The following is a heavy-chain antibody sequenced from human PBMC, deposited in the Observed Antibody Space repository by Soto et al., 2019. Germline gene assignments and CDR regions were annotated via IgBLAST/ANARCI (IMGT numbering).Heavy chain of an antibody. V-gene: IGHV3-23*01. CDR2: IGPNPTNT. Sequence: EVQLLESGGALVQPGGSLRLSCAASGLPFSATGILWVRQPPGGGLRWVSAIGPNPTNTKYTDSVKGRFTISRDNSKSTVFLQMTNLRAEDTALYYCTTVRHCSPDACPAAEWGQGTLITVSS. J-gene: IGHJ4*02. D-gene: IGHD2-15*01. CDR1: GLPFSATG. CDR3: TTVRHCSPDACPAAE.